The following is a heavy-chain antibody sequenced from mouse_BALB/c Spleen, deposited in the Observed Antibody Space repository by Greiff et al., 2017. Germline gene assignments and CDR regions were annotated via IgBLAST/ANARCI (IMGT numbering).Heavy chain of an antibody. D-gene: IGHD2-4*01. V-gene: IGHV5-12-1*01. CDR1: GFAFSSYD. Sequence: EVMLVESGGGLVKPGGSLKLSCAASGFAFSSYDMSWVRQTPEKRLEWVAYISSGGGSTYYPDTVKGRFTISRDNAKNTLYLQMSSLKSEDTAMYYCARDGITTNFDYWGQGTTLTVSS. CDR3: ARDGITTNFDY. J-gene: IGHJ2*01. CDR2: ISSGGGST.